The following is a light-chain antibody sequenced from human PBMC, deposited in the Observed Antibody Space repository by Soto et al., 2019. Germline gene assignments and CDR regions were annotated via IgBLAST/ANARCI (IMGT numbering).Light chain of an antibody. V-gene: IGKV3-20*01. Sequence: ESVLTQSPGTLSLSPGERATLSCRASQSVSRNYLAWYQHKPGQAPRLLIYGASSRATGIPDRFSGSGSGTDFTLTISRLEPEDFAGYYCQHYGSSLSITFGQGTRLEIK. CDR3: QHYGSSLSIT. CDR2: GAS. J-gene: IGKJ5*01. CDR1: QSVSRNY.